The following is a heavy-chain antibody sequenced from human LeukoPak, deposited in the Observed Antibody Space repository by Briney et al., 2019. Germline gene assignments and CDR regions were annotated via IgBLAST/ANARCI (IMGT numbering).Heavy chain of an antibody. CDR2: MSDSGSP. V-gene: IGHV4-59*01. CDR1: GGSISSYD. Sequence: SETLSLTCTVSGGSISSYDWSWIRQPPGKGLEWIGHMSDSGSPNYNPSLKSRVTLSVDMSKNHFSLRLSSVTAADTAVYYCARDGGDSSGYYYIDHWGQGTLVTVSS. J-gene: IGHJ4*02. CDR3: ARDGGDSSGYYYIDH. D-gene: IGHD3-22*01.